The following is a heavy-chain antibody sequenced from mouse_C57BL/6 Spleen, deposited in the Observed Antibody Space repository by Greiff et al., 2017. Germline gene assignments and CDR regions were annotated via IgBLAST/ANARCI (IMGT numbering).Heavy chain of an antibody. V-gene: IGHV5-4*01. CDR3: ARDGIYFDV. D-gene: IGHD1-1*01. CDR1: GFTFSSYA. Sequence: EVKLMESGGGLVKPGGSLKLSCAASGFTFSSYAMSWVRQTPEKRLEWVATISDGGSYTYYPDNVKGRFTISRDNAKNNLYLQMSHLKSEDTAMYYCARDGIYFDVWGTGTTVTVSS. CDR2: ISDGGSYT. J-gene: IGHJ1*03.